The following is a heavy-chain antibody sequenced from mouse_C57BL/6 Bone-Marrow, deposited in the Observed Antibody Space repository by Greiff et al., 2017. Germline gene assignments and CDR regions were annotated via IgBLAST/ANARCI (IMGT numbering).Heavy chain of an antibody. CDR3: ARSDGYLFAY. Sequence: VQLQESGPGLVQLSQRLSIPCTVPGFSLTSYGVHWVRQSPGKGLEWLGVIWSGGSTDYNAAFIARLSISKDNSKSQVFFKMNSLQADDTAIYYCARSDGYLFAYWGQGTLVTVSA. CDR1: GFSLTSYG. J-gene: IGHJ3*01. D-gene: IGHD2-3*01. V-gene: IGHV2-2*01. CDR2: IWSGGST.